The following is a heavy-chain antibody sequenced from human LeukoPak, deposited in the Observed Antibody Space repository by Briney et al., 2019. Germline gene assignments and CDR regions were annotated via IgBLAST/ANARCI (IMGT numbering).Heavy chain of an antibody. CDR2: IFPSGGEI. J-gene: IGHJ4*02. V-gene: IGHV3-23*01. CDR3: ATYRQVLLPFES. CDR1: GFTLGDFA. D-gene: IGHD2-8*02. Sequence: GGSLRLSCTASGFTLGDFATSWFRQPPGKGLEWVSSIFPSGGEIHYADSVRGRFTISRDNSKSTLSLQMNSLRAEDTAIYYCATYRQVLLPFESWGQGTLVTVSS.